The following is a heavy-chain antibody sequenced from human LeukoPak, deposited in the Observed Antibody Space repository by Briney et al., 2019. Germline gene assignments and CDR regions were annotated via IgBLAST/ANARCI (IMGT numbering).Heavy chain of an antibody. J-gene: IGHJ5*02. D-gene: IGHD3-10*01. CDR1: GGSISSYY. CDR2: ITTSGTI. Sequence: SETLSLTCTVSGGSISSYYWSWIRQPAGKALEWIGRITTSGTINYNPSLKSRLTMSVNTSKNQFSLKLSSVTAADTAVFYCARDLGGGWFDPWGQGTLVTVSS. CDR3: ARDLGGGWFDP. V-gene: IGHV4-4*07.